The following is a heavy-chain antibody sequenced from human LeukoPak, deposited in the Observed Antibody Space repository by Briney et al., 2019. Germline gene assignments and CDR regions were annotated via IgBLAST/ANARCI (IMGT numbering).Heavy chain of an antibody. V-gene: IGHV3-23*01. D-gene: IGHD1-14*01. CDR1: GLTSHDYA. CDR3: AKQPYNYYYLDV. J-gene: IGHJ6*03. CDR2: IVGDSSKT. Sequence: GWSLRLSCAIAGLTSHDYAMTWVRQAPGKGLEWVSTIVGDSSKTYYAASVRGRFTISRDNSNYVLFLHMNSLRAEDTAIYYCAKQPYNYYYLDVWGKGTTVTISS.